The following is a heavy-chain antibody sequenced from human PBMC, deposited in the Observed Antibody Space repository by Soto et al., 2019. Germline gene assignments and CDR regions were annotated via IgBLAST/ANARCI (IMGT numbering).Heavy chain of an antibody. CDR1: GGSIGLYY. CDR2: IYYTGDT. Sequence: QVQLQESGPGLVKSSETLSLTCTVSGGSIGLYYWHWIRQPAGQGLEWIGGIYYTGDTRYNPSLRGRVTMSVDTSKNQFSLKLTSVSAAATAVYYCARDRDYGSGSTLGWDDWGRGTLVSVSS. V-gene: IGHV4-4*07. CDR3: ARDRDYGSGSTLGWDD. J-gene: IGHJ4*02. D-gene: IGHD3-10*01.